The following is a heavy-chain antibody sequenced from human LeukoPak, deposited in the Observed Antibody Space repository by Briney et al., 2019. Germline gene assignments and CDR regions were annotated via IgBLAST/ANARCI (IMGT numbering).Heavy chain of an antibody. J-gene: IGHJ4*02. CDR1: GGSISSSNW. Sequence: PSETLSLTCAVSGGSISSSNWWSWVRQPPGKGLEWIGEIYHSGSTNYNPSLKSRVTISVDKSKNQFSLKLSSVTAADTAVYYCARVRGVYSSGYYYLDHWGQGTLVTVSS. D-gene: IGHD3-22*01. CDR3: ARVRGVYSSGYYYLDH. CDR2: IYHSGST. V-gene: IGHV4-4*02.